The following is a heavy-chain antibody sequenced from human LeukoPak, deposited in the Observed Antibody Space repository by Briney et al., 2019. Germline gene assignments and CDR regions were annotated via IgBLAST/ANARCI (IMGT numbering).Heavy chain of an antibody. CDR1: GXTLTSYG. Sequence: GGSLRLSCAASGXTLTSYGMHWVRQAPGKGLEWVAGIWYDGSKKYYADSVKGRFTISRDESKNTLYLQINSLRAEDTALYYCAKPSVSGNYPYYFDYWGQGTLVTVSS. CDR2: IWYDGSKK. D-gene: IGHD1-26*01. CDR3: AKPSVSGNYPYYFDY. V-gene: IGHV3-33*03. J-gene: IGHJ4*02.